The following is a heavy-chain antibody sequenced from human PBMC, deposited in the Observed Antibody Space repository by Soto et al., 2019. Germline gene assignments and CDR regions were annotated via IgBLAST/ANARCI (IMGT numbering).Heavy chain of an antibody. V-gene: IGHV3-33*01. CDR1: GFTFSSYG. CDR2: IWYDGSNK. Sequence: GGSLRLSCAASGFTFSSYGMHWVRQAPGKGLEWVAVIWYDGSNKYYADSVKGRFTISRDNSKNTLYLQMNSLRAEDTAVYYWARDLDLEWFMGGPYYYYGMDVWGQGTTVTVSS. CDR3: ARDLDLEWFMGGPYYYYGMDV. D-gene: IGHD3-3*01. J-gene: IGHJ6*02.